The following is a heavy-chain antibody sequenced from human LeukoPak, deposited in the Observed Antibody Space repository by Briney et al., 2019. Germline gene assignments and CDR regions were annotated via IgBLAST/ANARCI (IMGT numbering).Heavy chain of an antibody. CDR3: ARDRYSSSSGSWFNY. J-gene: IGHJ4*02. CDR1: GFTFDDYA. Sequence: PGRSLRLSCAASGFTFDDYAMHWVRQAPGKGLEWVSGINWNGGSTGYADSVKGRFTISRDNAKNSLYLQMNSLRAEDTALYYCARDRYSSSSGSWFNYWGQGTLVTVSS. V-gene: IGHV3-9*01. D-gene: IGHD6-6*01. CDR2: INWNGGST.